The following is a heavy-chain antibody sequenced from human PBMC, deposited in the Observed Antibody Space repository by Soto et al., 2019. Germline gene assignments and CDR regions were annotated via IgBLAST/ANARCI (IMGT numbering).Heavy chain of an antibody. CDR2: IYHSGST. V-gene: IGHV4-38-2*02. D-gene: IGHD2-21*02. Sequence: SETLSLTCAVSGYSISSGYCWGWIRQPPGKGLEWIGSIYHSGSTYYNPSLKSRVTISVDTSKNQFSLKLSSVTAADTAVYYCARDKYLVHGGNSKGVDYWGQGTLVTVSS. CDR3: ARDKYLVHGGNSKGVDY. CDR1: GYSISSGYC. J-gene: IGHJ4*02.